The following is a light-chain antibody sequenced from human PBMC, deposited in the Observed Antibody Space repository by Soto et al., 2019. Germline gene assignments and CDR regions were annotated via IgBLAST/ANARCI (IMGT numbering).Light chain of an antibody. V-gene: IGKV1-9*01. Sequence: IQLTQSPSSLSASVGDRVTITCRASRGISSSLAWYQQQPGKAPKLLIYAASTLQSGVPSRFSGSGSGTDFTLTISSLQPEDFATYYCQQLKSFPLSFGGGTTVEIK. CDR1: RGISSS. J-gene: IGKJ4*01. CDR3: QQLKSFPLS. CDR2: AAS.